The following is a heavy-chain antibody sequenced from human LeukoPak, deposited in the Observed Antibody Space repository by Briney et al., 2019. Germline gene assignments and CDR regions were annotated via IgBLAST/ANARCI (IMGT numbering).Heavy chain of an antibody. Sequence: ASVKVSCKASGGTFSSYAISWVRQAPGQGLEWMGGIIPIFGTANYAQKFQGRVTITADESTSTAYMELSSLRSEDTAVYYCARDRHYGSGSPSFYYYMDVWGKGTTVTISS. J-gene: IGHJ6*03. CDR1: GGTFSSYA. CDR3: ARDRHYGSGSPSFYYYMDV. CDR2: IIPIFGTA. D-gene: IGHD3-10*01. V-gene: IGHV1-69*13.